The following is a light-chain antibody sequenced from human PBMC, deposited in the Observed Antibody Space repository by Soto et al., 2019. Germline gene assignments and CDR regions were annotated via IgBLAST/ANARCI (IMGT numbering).Light chain of an antibody. V-gene: IGLV2-14*01. CDR1: SSDIGDYDY. Sequence: QSALTQPPSVSGSPGQSITISCTGTSSDIGDYDYVSWYQHLPGKAPQLLIFDITHRPSGVSDRFSGSKSGNTASLTFSGVRLVYEADYYCCSYTDSVPDVVFGGGTHLTVL. CDR3: CSYTDSVPDVV. J-gene: IGLJ2*01. CDR2: DIT.